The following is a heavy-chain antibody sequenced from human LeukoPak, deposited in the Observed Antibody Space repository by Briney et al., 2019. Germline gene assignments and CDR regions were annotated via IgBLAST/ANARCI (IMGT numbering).Heavy chain of an antibody. CDR1: GFTFSNYA. J-gene: IGHJ4*02. Sequence: GGSLRLSCAASGFTFSNYAISWVRQAPGKGLEWVSTISASGGSTYYADSVRGRFTISRDNSKNTLSLQMNSLRAEDTALYYCAKDKGYSYSYVFDYWGQGTLATVSS. CDR3: AKDKGYSYSYVFDY. D-gene: IGHD5-18*01. V-gene: IGHV3-23*01. CDR2: ISASGGST.